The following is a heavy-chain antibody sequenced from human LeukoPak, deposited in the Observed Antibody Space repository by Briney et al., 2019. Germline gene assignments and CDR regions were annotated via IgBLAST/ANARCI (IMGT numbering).Heavy chain of an antibody. CDR2: ISGSGGRI. V-gene: IGHV3-23*01. J-gene: IGHJ4*02. CDR1: GFTFSRSW. D-gene: IGHD1-1*01. CDR3: AENPRLEGWIYFDS. Sequence: PGGSLRLSCAASGFTFSRSWMCWVRQAPGKGLEWVSSISGSGGRIDYADSVKGRFTISRDNSKNTLSLQMNSLTAEDTAVYYCAENPRLEGWIYFDSWGQGILVTVSS.